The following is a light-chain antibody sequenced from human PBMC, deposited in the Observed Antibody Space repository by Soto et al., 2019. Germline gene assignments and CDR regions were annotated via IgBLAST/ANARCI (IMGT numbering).Light chain of an antibody. Sequence: QSILTQPPSASVTPGQRVTIACSGSSSNIGSNTVNWYQQLPGTAPKLLIYSNNQRPSGVPDRFSGSKSGTSASLAISGLQSEDEADYYCAAWDDSLNGYVLGTGTKV. CDR3: AAWDDSLNGYV. J-gene: IGLJ1*01. V-gene: IGLV1-44*01. CDR1: SSNIGSNT. CDR2: SNN.